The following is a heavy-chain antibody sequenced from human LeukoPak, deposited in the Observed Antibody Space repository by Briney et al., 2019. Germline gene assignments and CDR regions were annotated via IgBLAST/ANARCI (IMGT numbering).Heavy chain of an antibody. J-gene: IGHJ1*01. CDR3: ARESSGFHR. CDR1: GESVSSNTAA. CDR2: TYYRSKWYN. Sequence: SQTLSLTCVLSGESVSSNTAAWNWIRQSPSRGLEWLGRTYYRSKWYNDYAPSVKSRISIDPDTSKNQFSPQLNSVTPEDSAVYYCARESSGFHRWGQGTLVTVSS. V-gene: IGHV6-1*01.